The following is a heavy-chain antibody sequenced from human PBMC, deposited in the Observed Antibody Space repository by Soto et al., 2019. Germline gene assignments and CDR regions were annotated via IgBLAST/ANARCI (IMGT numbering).Heavy chain of an antibody. CDR3: ARVKWRYGSGSFAIPGGMDV. CDR1: GFTFSSYS. Sequence: GGSLRLSCAASGFTFSSYSMNWVRQAPGKGLEWVSSISSSSSYIYYADSVKGRFTISRDNAKNSLYLQMNSLRAEDTAVYYCARVKWRYGSGSFAIPGGMDVWGQGTTVTVSS. D-gene: IGHD3-10*01. CDR2: ISSSSSYI. J-gene: IGHJ6*02. V-gene: IGHV3-21*01.